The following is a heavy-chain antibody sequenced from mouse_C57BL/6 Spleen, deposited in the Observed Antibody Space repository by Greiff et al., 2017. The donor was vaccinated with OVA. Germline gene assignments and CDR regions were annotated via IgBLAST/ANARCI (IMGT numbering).Heavy chain of an antibody. Sequence: VKLVESGAELVRPGASVTLSCKASGYTFTDYEMHWVKQTPVHGLEWIGAIDPETGGTAYNQKFKGKAILTADKSSSTAYMELRSLTSEDSAVYYCTRDYGSSYDYWGQGTTLTVSS. CDR3: TRDYGSSYDY. D-gene: IGHD1-1*01. CDR1: GYTFTDYE. V-gene: IGHV1-15*01. J-gene: IGHJ2*01. CDR2: IDPETGGT.